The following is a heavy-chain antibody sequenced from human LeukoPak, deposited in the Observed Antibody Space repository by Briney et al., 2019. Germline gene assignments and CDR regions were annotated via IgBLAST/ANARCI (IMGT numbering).Heavy chain of an antibody. J-gene: IGHJ5*02. CDR3: ARAPQYQLRAWFDP. CDR2: INHSGST. CDR1: GGSFSGHY. V-gene: IGHV4-34*01. Sequence: SETLSLTCAVYGGSFSGHYRNWIRQPPGKGLEWIGEINHSGSTNYNPSLKSRVTISVDTSKNQFSLKLSSVTAADTAVYYCARAPQYQLRAWFDPWGQGTLVTVSS. D-gene: IGHD2-2*01.